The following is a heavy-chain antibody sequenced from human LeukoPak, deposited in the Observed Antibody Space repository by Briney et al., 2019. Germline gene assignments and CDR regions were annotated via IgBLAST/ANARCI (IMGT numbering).Heavy chain of an antibody. CDR2: IYYDGST. CDR3: ARRGGGHAFDI. V-gene: IGHV4-59*08. D-gene: IGHD3-16*01. CDR1: GGSISSYY. Sequence: SETLSLTCTVSGGSISSYYWSWIRQPPGKGLEYIGYIYYDGSTNYNPSFKSRVTISIDTSKIHFSLRLSSVTAADTALYYCARRGGGHAFDIWGQGTIITVSS. J-gene: IGHJ3*02.